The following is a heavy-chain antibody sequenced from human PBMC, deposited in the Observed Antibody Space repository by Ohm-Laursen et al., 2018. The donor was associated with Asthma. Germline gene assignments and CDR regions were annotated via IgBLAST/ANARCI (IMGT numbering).Heavy chain of an antibody. J-gene: IGHJ4*02. D-gene: IGHD2-15*01. CDR1: GYTFSRYS. CDR2: ISTASTFI. CDR3: AKDSSEVVAADEY. V-gene: IGHV3-21*04. Sequence: SLRLSCAASGYTFSRYSIHWIRQAPGKGLEWVASISTASTFIYYADSVRGRFTTSRDNARNLVFLQMDSLRAEDTAVYYCAKDSSEVVAADEYWGQGTLVTVSS.